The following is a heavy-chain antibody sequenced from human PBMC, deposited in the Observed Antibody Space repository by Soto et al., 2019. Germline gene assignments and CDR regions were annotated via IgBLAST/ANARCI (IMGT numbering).Heavy chain of an antibody. D-gene: IGHD6-19*01. V-gene: IGHV4-59*01. CDR3: ASDRSSGWDQGYGMDV. Sequence: SETLSLTCTVSCGSINTYYWSWIRQPPGKGLEWIGYIYYSGSTSYNPSLKSRVTISVDTSKNQFSLKLRSVTAADTAVYYCASDRSSGWDQGYGMDVWGQGTTVTVSS. CDR2: IYYSGST. CDR1: CGSINTYY. J-gene: IGHJ6*02.